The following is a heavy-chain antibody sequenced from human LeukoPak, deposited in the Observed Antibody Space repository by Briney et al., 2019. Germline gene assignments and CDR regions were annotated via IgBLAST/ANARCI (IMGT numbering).Heavy chain of an antibody. CDR1: GFTFSTYW. Sequence: GGSLRHSCAASGFTFSTYWMKWVRRAPGKGLEWVASIKEDGSDKYYVDSVKGRFSISRDNAKNSLYLQMNSLRTEDTAVYYCAKGGHFNFDYWGQGTLVTVSS. D-gene: IGHD5-12*01. J-gene: IGHJ4*02. CDR2: IKEDGSDK. CDR3: AKGGHFNFDY. V-gene: IGHV3-7*01.